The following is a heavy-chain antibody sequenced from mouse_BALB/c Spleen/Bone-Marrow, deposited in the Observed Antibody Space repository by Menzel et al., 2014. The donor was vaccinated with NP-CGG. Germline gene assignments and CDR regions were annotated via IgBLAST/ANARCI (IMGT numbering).Heavy chain of an antibody. CDR2: INPSNGGT. V-gene: IGHV1S81*02. CDR1: GYTFTSYY. J-gene: IGHJ1*01. Sequence: VQLQQSGAELVKPGASVKLSCKASGYTFTSYYMYWVKQRPGQGLEWIGGINPSNGGTNFNEKFKSKATLTVDKSSSTAYMQLSSLTSEDSAVYYCTRDHYYYGSSYWYFDVWGAGTPVTASS. D-gene: IGHD1-1*01. CDR3: TRDHYYYGSSYWYFDV.